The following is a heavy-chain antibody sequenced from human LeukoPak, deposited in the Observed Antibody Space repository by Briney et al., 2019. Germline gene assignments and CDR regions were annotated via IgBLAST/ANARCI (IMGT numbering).Heavy chain of an antibody. CDR2: ISAYNGNT. V-gene: IGHV1-18*01. J-gene: IGHJ4*02. CDR3: ARGPPVYGGSCYGY. CDR1: GYTFTSYG. Sequence: GASVKVSCKASGYTFTSYGISWVRQAPGQGLEWMGWISAYNGNTNYAQKLQGRVTMATDTSTSTAYMELRSLRSDDTAVYYCARGPPVYGGSCYGYWGQGTLVTVSS. D-gene: IGHD2-15*01.